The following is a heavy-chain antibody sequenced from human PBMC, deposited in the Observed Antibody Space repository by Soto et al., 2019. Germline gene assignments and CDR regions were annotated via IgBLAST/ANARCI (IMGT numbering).Heavy chain of an antibody. Sequence: SETLSLTCRVSGGSISNDYWTWIRQPPGKGLEWIGYIYKGGSINYNPSLKSRVTISVDTSNNQFSLKLSTVTAADTAVYYCARAYYDRSGYAVDPWGQGTLVTVSS. J-gene: IGHJ5*02. CDR1: GGSISNDY. CDR2: IYKGGSI. D-gene: IGHD3-22*01. CDR3: ARAYYDRSGYAVDP. V-gene: IGHV4-4*09.